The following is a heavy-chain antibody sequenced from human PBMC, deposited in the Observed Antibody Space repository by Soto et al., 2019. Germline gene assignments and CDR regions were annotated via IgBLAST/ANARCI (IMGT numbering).Heavy chain of an antibody. D-gene: IGHD6-19*01. Sequence: GGSLRLSCAASGFTFSSYGMHWVRQAPGKGLEWVAVIWYDGSNKYYADSVKGRFTVSRDNSKNTLYLQMNSLRAEDTAVYYCARAQSIAVVLPKAPDSWGQGTLVTSPQ. CDR3: ARAQSIAVVLPKAPDS. V-gene: IGHV3-33*01. J-gene: IGHJ4*02. CDR1: GFTFSSYG. CDR2: IWYDGSNK.